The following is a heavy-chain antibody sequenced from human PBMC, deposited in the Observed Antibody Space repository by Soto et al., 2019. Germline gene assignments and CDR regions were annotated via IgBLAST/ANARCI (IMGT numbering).Heavy chain of an antibody. CDR3: ARHIAVAGTRGFDV. D-gene: IGHD6-19*01. CDR2: IYHSGST. V-gene: IGHV4-4*02. Sequence: QVQLQELGPGLMKPSGTLSLTCAVSGGSISTNWWSWVRQPPGEGLEWIGEIYHSGSTNYTPSLKNRVTMSVDKSQNHLSLNLNAVTAADTAVYYCARHIAVAGTRGFDVWGQGTLVTVSS. CDR1: GGSISTNW. J-gene: IGHJ4*02.